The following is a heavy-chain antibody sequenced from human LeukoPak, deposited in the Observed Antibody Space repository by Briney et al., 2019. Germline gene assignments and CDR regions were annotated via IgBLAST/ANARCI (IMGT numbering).Heavy chain of an antibody. CDR2: IYPGDSDT. Sequence: GEPLKISCKGSGYSFTSYWIGWVRQMPGKGLEWMGIIYPGDSDTRYSPSFQGQVTISADKSISTAYLQWSSLKASDTAMYYCARVPEGEDTAMVTADYWGQGTLVTVSS. CDR1: GYSFTSYW. CDR3: ARVPEGEDTAMVTADY. J-gene: IGHJ4*02. V-gene: IGHV5-51*01. D-gene: IGHD5-18*01.